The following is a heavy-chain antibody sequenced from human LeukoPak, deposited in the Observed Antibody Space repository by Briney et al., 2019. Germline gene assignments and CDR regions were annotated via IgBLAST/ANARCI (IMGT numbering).Heavy chain of an antibody. J-gene: IGHJ6*02. V-gene: IGHV1-69*13. CDR3: ARYDYGDYVRYYYGMDV. CDR2: IIPIFGTA. D-gene: IGHD4-17*01. Sequence: SVQVSCKASGGTFSSYAISWVRQAPGQGLEWMGGIIPIFGTANYAQKFQGRVTITADESTSTAYMELSSLRSEDTAVYYCARYDYGDYVRYYYGMDVWGQGTTGPVSS. CDR1: GGTFSSYA.